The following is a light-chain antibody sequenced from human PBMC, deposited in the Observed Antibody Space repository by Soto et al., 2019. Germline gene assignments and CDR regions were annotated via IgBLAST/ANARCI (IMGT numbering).Light chain of an antibody. CDR2: KAS. J-gene: IGKJ1*01. CDR3: QQYDSYSWT. Sequence: DIQMTQSPSTLSASVGDRVTITCRASQSISSRLAWYQQKPGKVPKLLIYKASSLESGVPSRFSGSGSGTEFTLTISSPQPDDFATYYCQQYDSYSWTFGQGTKVEI. V-gene: IGKV1-5*03. CDR1: QSISSR.